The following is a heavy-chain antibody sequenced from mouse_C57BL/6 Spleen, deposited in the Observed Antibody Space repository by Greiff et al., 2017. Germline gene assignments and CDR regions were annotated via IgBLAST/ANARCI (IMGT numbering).Heavy chain of an antibody. CDR3: ARLGFYAMYY. V-gene: IGHV1-26*01. Sequence: EVQLQQSGPELVKPGASVKISCKASGYTFTDYYMNWVKQSHGKSLEWIGDINPNNGGTSYNQKFKGKATLTVDKSSSTAYMELRSLTSEDSAVYYCARLGFYAMYYWGQGTSVTVSS. CDR1: GYTFTDYY. D-gene: IGHD3-1*01. J-gene: IGHJ4*01. CDR2: INPNNGGT.